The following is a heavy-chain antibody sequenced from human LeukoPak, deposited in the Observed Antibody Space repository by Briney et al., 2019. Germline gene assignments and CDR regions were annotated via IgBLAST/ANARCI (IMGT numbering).Heavy chain of an antibody. V-gene: IGHV4-39*01. D-gene: IGHD3-16*01. J-gene: IGHJ3*02. CDR3: ARLLLRSHDAFDI. CDR1: GGSISSSSYY. Sequence: SETLSLTCTVSGGSISSSSYYWGWIRQPPGKGLEWIGSIYYSGSTYYNPSLKSRVTISVDTSKNQFSLELSSVTAADTAVYYCARLLLRSHDAFDIWGQGTMVTVSS. CDR2: IYYSGST.